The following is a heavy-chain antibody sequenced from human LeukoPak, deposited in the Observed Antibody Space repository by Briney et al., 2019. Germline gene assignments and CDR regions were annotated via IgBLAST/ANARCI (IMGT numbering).Heavy chain of an antibody. V-gene: IGHV4-34*01. J-gene: IGHJ6*04. Sequence: SETLSLPCAVCGGPFSGYYWSWIRQPPGKGLEWIGEINHSGSTNYNPSLKSRVTISVDTSKNQFSLKLSSVTAADTAVYYCARVRNYYYGIDVWGKGTTVTVSS. CDR2: INHSGST. CDR3: ARVRNYYYGIDV. CDR1: GGPFSGYY.